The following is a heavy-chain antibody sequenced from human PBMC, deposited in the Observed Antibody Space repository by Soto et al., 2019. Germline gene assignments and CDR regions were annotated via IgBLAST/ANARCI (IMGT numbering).Heavy chain of an antibody. CDR2: MWYDGSNK. CDR1: VFTFSSYG. J-gene: IGHJ5*02. D-gene: IGHD6-13*01. Sequence: GGSLVVACAASVFTFSSYGMHWVRQAPGKGLEWVAVMWYDGSNKYYADSVKGRFTISRDNSKNTLYLQMNSLRAEDTAVYYCARDLAAAGSGGLIDPWGQGTMVTVSS. V-gene: IGHV3-33*01. CDR3: ARDLAAAGSGGLIDP.